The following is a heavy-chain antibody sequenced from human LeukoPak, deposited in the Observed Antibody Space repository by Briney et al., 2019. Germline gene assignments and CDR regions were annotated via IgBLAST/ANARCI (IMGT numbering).Heavy chain of an antibody. J-gene: IGHJ4*02. Sequence: GGSLRLSCAASGFTFSSYWMSWVRQAPGKGLDWVANIKQDGSEKYYVDSVKGRFTISRDNAKNSLYLQMNSLRVEDTAVYYCARASSASYSETDYWGQGTLVTVPS. V-gene: IGHV3-7*04. D-gene: IGHD1-26*01. CDR2: IKQDGSEK. CDR1: GFTFSSYW. CDR3: ARASSASYSETDY.